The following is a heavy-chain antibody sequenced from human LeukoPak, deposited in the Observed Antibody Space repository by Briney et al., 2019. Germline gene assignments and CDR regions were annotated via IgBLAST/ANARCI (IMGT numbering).Heavy chain of an antibody. CDR1: GYTFTSYG. CDR2: ISAYNGNT. Sequence: ASVNVSCKASGYTFTSYGISWVRQAPGQGLEWMGWISAYNGNTNYAQKLQGRVTMTTDTSTSTAYMELRSLRSDDTAVYYCARADGSGSYYPFDYWGQGTLVTVSS. D-gene: IGHD3-10*01. V-gene: IGHV1-18*01. J-gene: IGHJ4*02. CDR3: ARADGSGSYYPFDY.